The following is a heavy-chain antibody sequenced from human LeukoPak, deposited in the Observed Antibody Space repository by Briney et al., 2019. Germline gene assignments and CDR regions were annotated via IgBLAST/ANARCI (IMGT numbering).Heavy chain of an antibody. V-gene: IGHV3-7*01. J-gene: IGHJ4*02. CDR1: GFTLSSYY. CDR2: IKQDGSEK. CDR3: AREGTTTVTTRGYYFDY. D-gene: IGHD4-17*01. Sequence: PGGSLRPSCAATGFTLSSYYMSWVRQAPGKGPEWVANIKQDGSEKYYVDSVKGRFTIFRDDAKNSLYLQMNSLRVEDTAVYHCAREGTTTVTTRGYYFDYWGQGTLVTVSS.